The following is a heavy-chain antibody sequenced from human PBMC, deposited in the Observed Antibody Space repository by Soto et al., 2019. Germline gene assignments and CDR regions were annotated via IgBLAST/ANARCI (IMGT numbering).Heavy chain of an antibody. CDR2: INHSGST. Sequence: SETLSLTXAVYGGSFSGYYWSWIRQPPGKGLEWIGEINHSGSTNYNPSLKSRVTISVDTSKNQFSLKLSSVTAADTAVYYCARGKAIAAAGTPFDYWGQGTLVTVSS. CDR1: GGSFSGYY. V-gene: IGHV4-34*01. CDR3: ARGKAIAAAGTPFDY. J-gene: IGHJ4*02. D-gene: IGHD6-13*01.